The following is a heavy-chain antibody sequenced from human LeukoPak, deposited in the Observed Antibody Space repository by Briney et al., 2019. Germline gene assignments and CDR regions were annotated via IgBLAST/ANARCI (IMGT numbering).Heavy chain of an antibody. CDR2: ISYDGRNK. D-gene: IGHD4-17*01. V-gene: IGHV3-30*18. Sequence: GGSLRLSCAASGFIFSNYGIQWVRQAPGKGLEWVAVISYDGRNKFYADSVKGRFTISRDNSKNTVSLQMNSLRAEDTALYYCAKELTTVSFFDSWGQGTLVTVSS. CDR1: GFIFSNYG. CDR3: AKELTTVSFFDS. J-gene: IGHJ4*02.